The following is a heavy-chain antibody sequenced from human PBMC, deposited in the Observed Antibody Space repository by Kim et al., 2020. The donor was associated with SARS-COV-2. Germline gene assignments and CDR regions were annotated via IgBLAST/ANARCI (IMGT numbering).Heavy chain of an antibody. V-gene: IGHV4-59*08. CDR3: AKTDDNRYNWFDP. CDR2: IYYSGST. CDR1: GGSISSYY. D-gene: IGHD1-1*01. J-gene: IGHJ5*02. Sequence: SETLSLTCTVSGGSISSYYWSWIRQPPGKGLEWIGYIYYSGSTNYNPSLKSRVTISVDTSKNQFSLKLSSVTAADTAVYYCAKTDDNRYNWFDPWGQGTLVTVSS.